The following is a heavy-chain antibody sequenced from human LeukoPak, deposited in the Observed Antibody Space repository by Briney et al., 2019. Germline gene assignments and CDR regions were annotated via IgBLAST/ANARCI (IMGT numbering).Heavy chain of an antibody. CDR1: GYTLTGFS. J-gene: IGHJ4*02. D-gene: IGHD3-10*01. CDR2: FDREDGET. V-gene: IGHV1-24*01. Sequence: GGSVRVSCKVSGYTLTGFSMHWVRQAPGKGLEWVAGFDREDGETIYAQKFQGRVTMTEDTSTDTAYMQLSSLRAQDTAVYYCATDLTMARGFDYWGQGTPVTVSS. CDR3: ATDLTMARGFDY.